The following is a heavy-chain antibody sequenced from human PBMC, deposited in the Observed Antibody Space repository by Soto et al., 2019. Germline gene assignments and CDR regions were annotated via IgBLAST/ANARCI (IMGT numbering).Heavy chain of an antibody. CDR1: GFTFSSYA. J-gene: IGHJ5*01. V-gene: IGHV3-23*01. CDR3: AKDRFHVVVTATVFDP. CDR2: ISGSGFST. Sequence: PGGSLRLSCAASGFTFSSYAMSWVRQAPGKGLEWVSTISGSGFSTDYADSVKGRFTISRDNSKNTLYLQMNSLRAEDTAVYYCAKDRFHVVVTATVFDPWGKGTLVTVPS. D-gene: IGHD2-21*02.